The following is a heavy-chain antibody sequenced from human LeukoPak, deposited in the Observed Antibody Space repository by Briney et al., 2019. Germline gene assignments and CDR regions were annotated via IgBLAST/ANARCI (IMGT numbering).Heavy chain of an antibody. Sequence: SETLSHTCTVSGGSISSGDYYWSWIRQPPGKGLEWIGYIYYSGSTYYNPSLKSRVTISVDTSKNQFSLKLSSVTAADTAVYYCARVLYDYVWGSSIDYWGQGTLVTVSS. D-gene: IGHD3-16*01. J-gene: IGHJ4*02. CDR2: IYYSGST. V-gene: IGHV4-30-4*01. CDR3: ARVLYDYVWGSSIDY. CDR1: GGSISSGDYY.